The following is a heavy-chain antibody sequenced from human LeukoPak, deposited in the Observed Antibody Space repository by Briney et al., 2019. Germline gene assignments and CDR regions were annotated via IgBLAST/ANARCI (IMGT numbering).Heavy chain of an antibody. V-gene: IGHV1-2*06. CDR3: ARDPWGGDIVVVPAAIHDP. J-gene: IGHJ5*02. Sequence: ASVKVSCKASGYTFTDCYIHWVRQAPGQGLEWMGRINGRNGDTNYARKFQGRVTMTRDTSISTAYMELSRLRSDDTAVFYCARDPWGGDIVVVPAAIHDPWGQGTLVTVSS. CDR1: GYTFTDCY. D-gene: IGHD2-2*01. CDR2: INGRNGDT.